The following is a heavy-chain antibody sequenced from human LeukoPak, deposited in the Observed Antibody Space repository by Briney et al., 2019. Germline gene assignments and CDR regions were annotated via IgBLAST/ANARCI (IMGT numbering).Heavy chain of an antibody. CDR2: FDPEDGET. J-gene: IGHJ4*02. CDR1: GHTLTELS. D-gene: IGHD6-13*01. CDR3: ATDLSSWYYFDY. V-gene: IGHV1-24*01. Sequence: ASVKVSCKVSGHTLTELSMHWVRQAPGKGLEWMGGFDPEDGETIYAQKFQGRVTMTEDTSTDTAYMELSSLRSEDTAVYYCATDLSSWYYFDYWGQGTLVTVSS.